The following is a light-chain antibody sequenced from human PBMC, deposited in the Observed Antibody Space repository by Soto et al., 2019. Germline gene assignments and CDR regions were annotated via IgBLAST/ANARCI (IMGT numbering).Light chain of an antibody. J-gene: IGKJ2*01. CDR3: QQSYISPYT. CDR1: ESIANY. CDR2: AAS. Sequence: DIQMTQSPSSLSASVGDRVTITCRASESIANYLNWYQQKPGKAPNLQIYAASTLQTGVPSRFSGSGSGTDFTLTISSLQTEDFATYFCQQSYISPYTFGQGTKLDI. V-gene: IGKV1-39*01.